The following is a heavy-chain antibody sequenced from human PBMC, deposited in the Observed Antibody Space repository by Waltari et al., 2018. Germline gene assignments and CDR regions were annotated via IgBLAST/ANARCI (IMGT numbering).Heavy chain of an antibody. V-gene: IGHV1-2*02. CDR1: GYSFTDNY. CDR3: ARDRGVGATSDAFDV. CDR2: INTKSGGT. D-gene: IGHD1-26*01. J-gene: IGHJ3*01. Sequence: QVQLVQSGAEVKKSGASVKVSCKASGYSFTDNYIHWVRQAPGQGLEGKEWINTKSGGTKYAKKFKGRVTMTRETSISTAYMEVSRLRSDDTAVYYCARDRGVGATSDAFDVWGQGTMVAVSS.